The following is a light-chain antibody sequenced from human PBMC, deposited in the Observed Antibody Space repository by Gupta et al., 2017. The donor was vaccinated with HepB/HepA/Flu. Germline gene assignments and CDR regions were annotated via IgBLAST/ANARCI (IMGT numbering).Light chain of an antibody. J-gene: IGKJ2*02. CDR2: ETS. CDR1: QRFSRTF. CDR3: QQDDGYPRT. V-gene: IGKV3-20*01. Sequence: DIVLTQSPGTLSSSPGDRATLSCRASQRFSRTFLAWYQQKAGQAPKLLIYETSSRATGIPERFSGSGSGTDFTLTISRLEPEDFAVYYCQQDDGYPRTFGEGTKVEIK.